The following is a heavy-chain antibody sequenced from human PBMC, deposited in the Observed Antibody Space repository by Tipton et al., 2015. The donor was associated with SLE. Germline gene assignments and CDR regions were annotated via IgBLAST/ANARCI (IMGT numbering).Heavy chain of an antibody. V-gene: IGHV3-74*01. CDR2: INSDGSDA. CDR3: ARDRGLGDVFDL. J-gene: IGHJ3*01. D-gene: IGHD3-16*01. Sequence: GSLRLSCAASGFTFRKYWMHWVRQGPGKGLVWVSRINSDGSDASYADSVKGRLTVSRDNAKNTMYLQMNSLRVDDTAVYYCARDRGLGDVFDLWGQGTKVIVPS. CDR1: GFTFRKYW.